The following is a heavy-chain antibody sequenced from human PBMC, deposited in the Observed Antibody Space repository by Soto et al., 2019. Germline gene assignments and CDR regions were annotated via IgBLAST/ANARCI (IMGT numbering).Heavy chain of an antibody. D-gene: IGHD2-21*02. V-gene: IGHV3-21*01. CDR1: GFSFSTYS. J-gene: IGHJ6*02. Sequence: GSLRLSCEASGFSFSTYSMHLVLQAPGKGLEWVSSIGRRSDIYYADSVKGRFTISRDNAKNSVSLQMNSLRDEDTAVYYCAREETAWPLAYGLDVWGQGTTVTVSS. CDR3: AREETAWPLAYGLDV. CDR2: IGRRSDI.